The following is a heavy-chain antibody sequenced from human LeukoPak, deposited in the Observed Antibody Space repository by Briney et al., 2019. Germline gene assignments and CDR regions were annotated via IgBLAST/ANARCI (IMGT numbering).Heavy chain of an antibody. Sequence: GGSLRLSCAASGFTFDDFAMHWVRQAPGKGLEWVSGISSNSENRGYAESVKGRFTISRDDAKNSLFLQMNSLKTEDTALYYCAKDIGFGITMFRAMDVWGKGTTVTISS. CDR2: ISSNSENR. CDR3: AKDIGFGITMFRAMDV. D-gene: IGHD3-10*01. J-gene: IGHJ6*04. V-gene: IGHV3-9*01. CDR1: GFTFDDFA.